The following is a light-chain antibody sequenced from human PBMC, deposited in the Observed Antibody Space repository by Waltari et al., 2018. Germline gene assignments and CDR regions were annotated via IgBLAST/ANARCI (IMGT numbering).Light chain of an antibody. V-gene: IGKV1-5*01. CDR1: QSINNW. CDR2: DAS. CDR3: QQYNSFWT. J-gene: IGKJ1*01. Sequence: IQMTQSPSTLSASAGDRVTITCRASQSINNWLAWFQQKPGKAPKLLIYDASSLESGVPSRFSGSGSGTEFTLTISSLQPDDFATYYCQQYNSFWTFGQGTKVEIK.